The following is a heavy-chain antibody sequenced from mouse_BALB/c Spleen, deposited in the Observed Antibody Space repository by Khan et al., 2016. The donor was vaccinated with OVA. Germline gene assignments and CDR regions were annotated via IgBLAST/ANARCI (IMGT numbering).Heavy chain of an antibody. D-gene: IGHD1-2*01. Sequence: EVQLQESGPGLVKPSQSLSLTCTVTGYSITSDYAWDWIRQFPENKLEWMGYISYGGSTSYNPSLKSRISITRDTSKNQFFLQLNSVTTEDTATYNGAKKNYSGNAMDYWGKGTSVTVSS. CDR1: GYSITSDYA. CDR3: AKKNYSGNAMDY. CDR2: ISYGGST. J-gene: IGHJ4*01. V-gene: IGHV3-2*02.